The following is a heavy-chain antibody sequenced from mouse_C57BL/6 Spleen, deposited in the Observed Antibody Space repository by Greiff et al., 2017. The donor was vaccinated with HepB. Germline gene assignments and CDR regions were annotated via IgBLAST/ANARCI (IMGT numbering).Heavy chain of an antibody. V-gene: IGHV14-2*01. Sequence: EVKLLESGAELVKPGASVKLSCTASGFNIKDYYMHWVKQRTEQGLEWIGRIDPEDGETKYAPKFQGKATITADTSSNTAYLQLSSLTSEDTAVYYCARFYYGNYGCFAYWGQGTLVTVSA. D-gene: IGHD2-1*01. J-gene: IGHJ3*01. CDR1: GFNIKDYY. CDR3: ARFYYGNYGCFAY. CDR2: IDPEDGET.